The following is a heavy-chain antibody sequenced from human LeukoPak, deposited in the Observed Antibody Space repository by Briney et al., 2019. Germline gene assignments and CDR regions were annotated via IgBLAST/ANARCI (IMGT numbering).Heavy chain of an antibody. CDR3: AKGAYDYVWGSFDY. CDR1: GFTFSSYA. D-gene: IGHD3-16*01. J-gene: IGHJ4*02. Sequence: GGSLRLSCAASGFTFSSYAMSWVRQAPGKGLEWVSAISGSGSTTYYADSVKGRFTISRDNSKNMLYLQMNSLRAEDTAVYYCAKGAYDYVWGSFDYWGPGTLVTASS. V-gene: IGHV3-23*01. CDR2: ISGSGSTT.